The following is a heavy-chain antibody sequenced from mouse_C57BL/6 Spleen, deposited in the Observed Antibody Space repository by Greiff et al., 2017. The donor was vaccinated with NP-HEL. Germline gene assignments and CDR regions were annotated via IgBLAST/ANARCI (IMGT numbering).Heavy chain of an antibody. Sequence: VQRVESGPELVKPGASVKISCKASGYAFSSSWMNWVKQRPGKGLEWIGRIYPGDGDTNYNGKFKGKATLTADKSSSTAYMQLSSLTSEDSAVYFCARAYGSSYGYFDVWGTGTTVTVSS. V-gene: IGHV1-82*01. D-gene: IGHD1-1*01. CDR2: IYPGDGDT. J-gene: IGHJ1*03. CDR1: GYAFSSSW. CDR3: ARAYGSSYGYFDV.